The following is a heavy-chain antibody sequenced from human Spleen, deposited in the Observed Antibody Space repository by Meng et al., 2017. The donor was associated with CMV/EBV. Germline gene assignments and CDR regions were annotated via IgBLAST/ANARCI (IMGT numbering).Heavy chain of an antibody. CDR1: GGTFRSYT. CDR3: AREAGDGYKTVFDY. Sequence: SGGTFRSYTISWVRQAPGQGLEWMGRIIPILGIANYAQKFQGRVTITADKSTSTAYMELSSLRSEDTAVYYCAREAGDGYKTVFDYWGQGTLVTVSS. V-gene: IGHV1-69*04. J-gene: IGHJ4*02. D-gene: IGHD5-24*01. CDR2: IIPILGIA.